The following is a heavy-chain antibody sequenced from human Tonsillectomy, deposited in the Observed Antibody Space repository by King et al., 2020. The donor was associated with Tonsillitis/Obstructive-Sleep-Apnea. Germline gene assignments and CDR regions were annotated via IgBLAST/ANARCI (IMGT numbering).Heavy chain of an antibody. CDR2: IIWNGGST. V-gene: IGHV3-20*04. Sequence: VQLVQSGGGVVRPGGSLRLSCAASGFTFYDYGMSWVRQAPGKGLEWVSGIIWNGGSTGYAESVKGRFTISRDNAKNSLYLQMNSLRAEDTALYYCARDASDCSGGGCYLEMDVWGKGTTVTVSS. D-gene: IGHD2-15*01. CDR1: GFTFYDYG. CDR3: ARDASDCSGGGCYLEMDV. J-gene: IGHJ6*04.